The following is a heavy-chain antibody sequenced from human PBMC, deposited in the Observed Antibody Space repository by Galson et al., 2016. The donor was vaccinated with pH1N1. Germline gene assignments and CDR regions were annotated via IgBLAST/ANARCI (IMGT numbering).Heavy chain of an antibody. CDR3: VRKIGGDSSY. V-gene: IGHV6-1*01. D-gene: IGHD2-21*02. Sequence: CAISGDSVSSIDAAWNWIRQSPSGGLEWLGRTYYRSRWIYDYAGSVSGRITINPDTSKNQFSLQLSSVTPEDTAVYYCVRKIGGDSSYWGQGVLVTVSS. J-gene: IGHJ4*02. CDR2: TYYRSRWIY. CDR1: GDSVSSIDAA.